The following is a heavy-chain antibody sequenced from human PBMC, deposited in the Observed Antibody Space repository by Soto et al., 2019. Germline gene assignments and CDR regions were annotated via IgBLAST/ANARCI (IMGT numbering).Heavy chain of an antibody. CDR2: ISSSSSYI. D-gene: IGHD2-2*01. CDR1: GFTFSSYS. J-gene: IGHJ4*02. Sequence: EVQLVESGGGLVKPGGSLRLSCAASGFTFSSYSMNWVRQAPGKGLEWVSSISSSSSYIYYADSVKGRFTISRDNAKKSLYLQMNSLRAEDTAVYYCARASHCISTSCYASFDYWGQGTLVTVSS. V-gene: IGHV3-21*01. CDR3: ARASHCISTSCYASFDY.